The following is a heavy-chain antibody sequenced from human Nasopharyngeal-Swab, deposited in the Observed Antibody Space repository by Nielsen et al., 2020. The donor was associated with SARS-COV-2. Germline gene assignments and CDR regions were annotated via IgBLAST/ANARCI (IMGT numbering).Heavy chain of an antibody. CDR1: GFTFSSYS. D-gene: IGHD3-3*01. CDR3: ARDRPDYDFWSGYSSYYYYYMDV. V-gene: IGHV3-21*01. CDR2: ISSSSSYI. Sequence: GESLKISCAASGFTFSSYSMNWVRQAPGKGLEWVSSISSSSSYIYYADSVKGRFTISRDNAKNSPYLQMNSLRAEDTAVYYCARDRPDYDFWSGYSSYYYYYMDVWGKGTTVTVSS. J-gene: IGHJ6*03.